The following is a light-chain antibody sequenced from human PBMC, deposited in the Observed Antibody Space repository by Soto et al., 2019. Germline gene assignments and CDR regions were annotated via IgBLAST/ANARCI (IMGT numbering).Light chain of an antibody. CDR2: GAS. Sequence: EIVLTQSPATLSVSPGERVTLSCRASESVDINLAWYQQKPGQAPRLLIYGASTRDTGIPDRFSGIGSGTDFTLALSRLEPEDFEVYYCQQYGSLSWTFGQGTKVDIK. J-gene: IGKJ1*01. V-gene: IGKV3-20*01. CDR1: ESVDIN. CDR3: QQYGSLSWT.